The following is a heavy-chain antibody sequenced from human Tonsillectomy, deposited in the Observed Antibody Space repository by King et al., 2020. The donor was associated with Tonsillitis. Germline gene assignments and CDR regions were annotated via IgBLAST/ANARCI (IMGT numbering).Heavy chain of an antibody. V-gene: IGHV3-11*01. CDR3: ARGGGDYGDLFGYGMDV. Sequence: VQLVESGGGLVKPGGSLRLSCAASGFTFSDYYMSWIRQAPGKGLEWVSHISSSGTTYADSVKGRFTISRDNAKNSLYLQMISLRAEDTAVYYCARGGGDYGDLFGYGMDVWGKGTTVTVSS. D-gene: IGHD4-17*01. J-gene: IGHJ6*04. CDR1: GFTFSDYY. CDR2: ISSSGTT.